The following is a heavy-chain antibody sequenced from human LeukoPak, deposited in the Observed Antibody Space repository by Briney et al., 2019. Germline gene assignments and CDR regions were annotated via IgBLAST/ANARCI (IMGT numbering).Heavy chain of an antibody. D-gene: IGHD3-10*01. CDR2: IYSGGST. CDR1: GFPFISNY. CDR3: AKPYYYGSGSYAFDI. J-gene: IGHJ3*02. V-gene: IGHV3-53*01. Sequence: GGSLRLSWAASGFPFISNYMSGVRQAPGKGLGWVSVIYSGGSTYYADSVKGRFTISRDNSKNTLYLQMNSLRAEDTAVYYCAKPYYYGSGSYAFDIWGQGTMVTVSS.